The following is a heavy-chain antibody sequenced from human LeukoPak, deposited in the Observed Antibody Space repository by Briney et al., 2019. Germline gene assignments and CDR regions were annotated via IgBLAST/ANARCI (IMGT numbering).Heavy chain of an antibody. V-gene: IGHV1-2*02. CDR2: INPNSGGT. CDR3: ARDREYSSGSSGAFDI. D-gene: IGHD6-19*01. CDR1: GYTFTGHY. J-gene: IGHJ3*02. Sequence: GASVKVSCKASGYTFTGHYMHWVRQAPGQGLEWMGWINPNSGGTNYAQKFQGRVTMTRDTSTSTVYMELSSLRSEDTAVYYCARDREYSSGSSGAFDIWGQGTMVTVSS.